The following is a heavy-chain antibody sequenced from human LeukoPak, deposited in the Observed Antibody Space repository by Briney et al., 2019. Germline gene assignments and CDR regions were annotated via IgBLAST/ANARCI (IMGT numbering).Heavy chain of an antibody. Sequence: GGSLRLSCAASGFTFDDYGMSWVRQAPGKGLEWVSGINWNGGSTGYADSVKGRFTISRDNAKNSLYLQMNSLRAEDTALYHCARDLVSGNYGPGDYWGQGTLLTVSS. V-gene: IGHV3-20*01. D-gene: IGHD4-17*01. CDR2: INWNGGST. J-gene: IGHJ4*02. CDR1: GFTFDDYG. CDR3: ARDLVSGNYGPGDY.